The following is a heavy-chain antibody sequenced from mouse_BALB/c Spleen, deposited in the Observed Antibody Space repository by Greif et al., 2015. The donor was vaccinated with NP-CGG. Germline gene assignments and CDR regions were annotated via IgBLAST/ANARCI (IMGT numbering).Heavy chain of an antibody. Sequence: VQLVESGPELVKPGASVKISCKASGYTFTDYYINWVKQKPGQGLEWIGWIYPGSGNTKYNEKFKGKATLTVDTSSSTAYMQLSSLTSEDTAVYFCARRTGTEAMDYWGRGTSVTVSS. J-gene: IGHJ4*01. CDR3: ARRTGTEAMDY. CDR1: GYTFTDYY. D-gene: IGHD4-1*01. CDR2: IYPGSGNT. V-gene: IGHV1-84*02.